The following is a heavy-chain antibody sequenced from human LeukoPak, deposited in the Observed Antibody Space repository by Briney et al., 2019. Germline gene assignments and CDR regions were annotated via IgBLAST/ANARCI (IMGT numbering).Heavy chain of an antibody. J-gene: IGHJ6*03. D-gene: IGHD7-27*01. CDR3: ARLGYGPIEYYYYMDV. Sequence: KPSETLSLTCTVSGGSISSYYWSWIRQPPGKGLEWIGYIYTSGSTNYNPSLKSRVTISVDTSKNQFSLKLSSVTAADTAVYYCARLGYGPIEYYYYMDVWGKGTTVTVSS. V-gene: IGHV4-4*09. CDR1: GGSISSYY. CDR2: IYTSGST.